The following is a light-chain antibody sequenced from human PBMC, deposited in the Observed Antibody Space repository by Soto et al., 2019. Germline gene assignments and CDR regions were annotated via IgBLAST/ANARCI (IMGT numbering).Light chain of an antibody. CDR1: QSISDW. J-gene: IGKJ1*01. Sequence: DIPMTQSPSTLSAFVGDRVTITCRASQSISDWLAWYQQKPGKAPKLLIYKASSLESGVPARFSGSGSGTEFTLTISSLQPDDFATYYFQQCNGYSTVGQGTKVVIK. CDR2: KAS. V-gene: IGKV1-5*03. CDR3: QQCNGYST.